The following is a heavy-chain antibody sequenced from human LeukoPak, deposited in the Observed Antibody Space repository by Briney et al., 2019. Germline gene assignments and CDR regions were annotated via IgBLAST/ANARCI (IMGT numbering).Heavy chain of an antibody. D-gene: IGHD2-2*01. Sequence: GASVKVSCKASGGTFSSYAIIWVRQAPGQGLEWMGRIIPILGIANYAQKFQGRVTITADKSTSTAYMELSSLRSEDTAVYYCARDHCSSTSCYYDYWGQGTLVTVSS. J-gene: IGHJ4*02. CDR3: ARDHCSSTSCYYDY. V-gene: IGHV1-69*04. CDR2: IIPILGIA. CDR1: GGTFSSYA.